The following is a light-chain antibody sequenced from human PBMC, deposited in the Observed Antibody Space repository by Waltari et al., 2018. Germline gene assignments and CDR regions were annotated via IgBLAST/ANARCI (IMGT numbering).Light chain of an antibody. V-gene: IGLV2-11*02. Sequence: QSALTQPRSVSGSPGQSVTISCTGPSRDVGGYHYVSWYQQHPGKAPKLMIYDVSKRPSGGPDRFSGSKSGNTASLTISGLQAEDEADYYCCSYAGSYTLVFGGGTKLTVL. CDR1: SRDVGGYHY. CDR2: DVS. J-gene: IGLJ2*01. CDR3: CSYAGSYTLV.